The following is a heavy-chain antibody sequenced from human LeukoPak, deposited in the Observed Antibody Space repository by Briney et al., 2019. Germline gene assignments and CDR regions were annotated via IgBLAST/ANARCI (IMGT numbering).Heavy chain of an antibody. CDR1: GYTFTGYY. V-gene: IGHV1-18*04. D-gene: IGHD1-7*01. J-gene: IGHJ4*02. Sequence: ASVKVSCKASGYTFTGYYMHWVRQAPGQGLEWMGWINPNSGNTNYAQKLQGRVTMTTDTSTSTAYMELRSLRSDDTAVYYCARLGDIKLFDYWGQGTLVTVSS. CDR2: INPNSGNT. CDR3: ARLGDIKLFDY.